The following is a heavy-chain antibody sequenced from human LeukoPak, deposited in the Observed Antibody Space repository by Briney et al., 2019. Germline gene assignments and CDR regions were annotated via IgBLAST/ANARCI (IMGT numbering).Heavy chain of an antibody. CDR2: ISGSGGST. J-gene: IGHJ5*02. Sequence: GGSLRLSCAASGFTFSSYAMSWVRQAPGKGLEWVSAISGSGGSTYYADSVKGRFTISRDNSKNTLYLQMNSLRSEDTAVYYCARGRYYDFWSGFFSSSWFDPWGQGTLVTVSS. CDR1: GFTFSSYA. V-gene: IGHV3-23*01. D-gene: IGHD3-3*01. CDR3: ARGRYYDFWSGFFSSSWFDP.